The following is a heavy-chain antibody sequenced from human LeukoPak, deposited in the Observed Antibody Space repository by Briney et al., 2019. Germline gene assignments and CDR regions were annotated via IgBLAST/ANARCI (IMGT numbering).Heavy chain of an antibody. CDR3: AREGGSYGAFDI. CDR1: GFTFSSYA. CDR2: ISYDGSNK. Sequence: GGSLRLSCAASGFTFSSYAMHWVRQAPGKGLEWVAVISYDGSNKYYADSVKGRFTISRDNSKNMLYLQMNGLRAEDTAVYYCAREGGSYGAFDIWGQGTMVTVSS. D-gene: IGHD3-16*01. V-gene: IGHV3-30-3*01. J-gene: IGHJ3*02.